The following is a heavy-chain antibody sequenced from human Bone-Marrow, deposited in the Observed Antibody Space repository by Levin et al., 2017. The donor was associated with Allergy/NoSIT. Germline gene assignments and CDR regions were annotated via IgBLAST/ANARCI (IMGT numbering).Heavy chain of an antibody. CDR2: VYSSGST. Sequence: PSETLSLTCTVSGGSINNYYWNWIRQPPGKGLEWIGYVYSSGSTNYNPSLKSRITMSLDTSTNQFSLKLSSVTAADTALYYCARLTYSTTSNPPYYNYYYYMDVWGKGTTVTVSS. CDR3: ARLTYSTTSNPPYYNYYYYMDV. D-gene: IGHD6-13*01. V-gene: IGHV4-59*08. CDR1: GGSINNYY. J-gene: IGHJ6*03.